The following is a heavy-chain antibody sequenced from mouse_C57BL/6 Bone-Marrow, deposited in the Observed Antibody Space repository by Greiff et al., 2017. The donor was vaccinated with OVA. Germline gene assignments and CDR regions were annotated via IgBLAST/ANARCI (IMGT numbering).Heavy chain of an antibody. CDR1: GFTFSNYW. J-gene: IGHJ2*01. D-gene: IGHD2-3*01. V-gene: IGHV6-3*01. CDR3: TDSIYDENFDY. CDR2: IRLKSDNYAT. Sequence: EVKLVESGGGLVQPGGSMKLSCVASGFTFSNYWMNWVRQSPEKGLEWVAQIRLKSDNYATHYAESVKGRFTISRDDSKSSVYLQMNNLRAEDTGIYFCTDSIYDENFDYWGQGTTLTVSS.